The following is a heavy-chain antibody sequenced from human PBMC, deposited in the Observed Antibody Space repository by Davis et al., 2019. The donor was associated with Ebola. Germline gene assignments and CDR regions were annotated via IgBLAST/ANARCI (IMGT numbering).Heavy chain of an antibody. V-gene: IGHV3-23*01. CDR2: ISGSGGST. D-gene: IGHD3-3*01. CDR3: AKDHYDFWSGYYGGGLFDY. CDR1: GFTFSDYY. Sequence: GGSLRLSCAASGFTFSDYYMSWIRQAPGKGLEWVSAISGSGGSTYYADSVKGRFTISRDNSKNTLYLQMNSLRAEDTTGYYCAKDHYDFWSGYYGGGLFDYWGQGTLVTVSS. J-gene: IGHJ4*02.